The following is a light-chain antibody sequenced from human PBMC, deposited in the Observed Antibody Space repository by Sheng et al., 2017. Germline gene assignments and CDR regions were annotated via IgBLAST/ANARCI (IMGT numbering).Light chain of an antibody. CDR1: SSNIGRNT. J-gene: IGLJ3*02. V-gene: IGLV1-44*01. CDR2: NNN. Sequence: QSVLTQPPSASGTPGQRVTIFCSGSSSNIGRNTVNWYQQFPGTAPKLLIYNNNQRPSGVPDRFSGSKSGTSASLAINGLQPEDEADYYCAAWDDSLNGVFGGGTKLTVL. CDR3: AAWDDSLNGV.